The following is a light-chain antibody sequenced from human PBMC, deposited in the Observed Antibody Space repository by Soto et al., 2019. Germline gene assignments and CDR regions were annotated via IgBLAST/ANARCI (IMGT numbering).Light chain of an antibody. Sequence: EIVMTQSPXTLSVSPGEGATLSCTASQGIGDTLAWYQQKPGQAPRVLIYDASNRATGIPARFSGSGSGTDFTLTISSLEPEDFAVYYCQQRSNWPITFGQGTRLEIK. J-gene: IGKJ5*01. V-gene: IGKV3D-11*01. CDR1: QGIGDT. CDR2: DAS. CDR3: QQRSNWPIT.